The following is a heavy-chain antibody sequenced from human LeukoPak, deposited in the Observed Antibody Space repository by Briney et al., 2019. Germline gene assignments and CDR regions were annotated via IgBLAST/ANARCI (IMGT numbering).Heavy chain of an antibody. V-gene: IGHV4-59*01. Sequence: PSETLSLTCTVSGGSISSYYWSWIRQPPGKGLEWIGYIYYSGSTNYNPSLKSRVTISVDTSKNQFSLKLSSVTAADTAVYYCARTESGWSHVAFDYWGQGTLVTVSS. CDR3: ARTESGWSHVAFDY. D-gene: IGHD6-19*01. CDR2: IYYSGST. J-gene: IGHJ4*02. CDR1: GGSISSYY.